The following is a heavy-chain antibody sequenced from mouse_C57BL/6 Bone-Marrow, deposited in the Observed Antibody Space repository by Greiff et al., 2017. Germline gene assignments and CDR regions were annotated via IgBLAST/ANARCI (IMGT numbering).Heavy chain of an antibody. J-gene: IGHJ1*03. CDR2: INPNNGGT. Sequence: VQLQQSGPELVKPGASVTISCKASGYTFTDYYMNWVKQSHGKSLEWIGDINPNNGGTSYNQKFKGKATLTVDKSSSTAYMELRSLTSEDSAFYECARPGSDCDVWGTGTTVTVSS. CDR1: GYTFTDYY. V-gene: IGHV1-26*01. D-gene: IGHD4-1*01. CDR3: ARPGSDCDV.